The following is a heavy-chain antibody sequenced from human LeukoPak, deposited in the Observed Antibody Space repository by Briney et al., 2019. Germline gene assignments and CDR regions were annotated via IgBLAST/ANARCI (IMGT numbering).Heavy chain of an antibody. Sequence: GKSLRLSCAASGFTFSRYGMHWVRQAPGKGLEWVAVIWYDGSNKDYGDSVKGRFTISRDNSKNTLYLQMNSLRAEDTAVYYCARVAVADYYYYYGMDVWGQGTTVTVSS. CDR1: GFTFSRYG. J-gene: IGHJ6*02. D-gene: IGHD6-19*01. CDR3: ARVAVADYYYYYGMDV. V-gene: IGHV3-33*01. CDR2: IWYDGSNK.